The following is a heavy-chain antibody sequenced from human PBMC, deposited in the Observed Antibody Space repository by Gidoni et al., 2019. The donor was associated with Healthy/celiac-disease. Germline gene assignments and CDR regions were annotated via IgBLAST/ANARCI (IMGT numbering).Heavy chain of an antibody. J-gene: IGHJ5*02. CDR2: INHSGST. CDR3: ARGVYYDILTGYQNWFDP. Sequence: QVQLQQWGAGLLKPSETLSLTCAVYGGSFSGYYWSWIRQPPGKGLEWIGEINHSGSTNYNPSLKSRVTISVDTSKNQFSLKLSSVTAADTAVYYCARGVYYDILTGYQNWFDPWGQGTLVTVSS. V-gene: IGHV4-34*01. D-gene: IGHD3-9*01. CDR1: GGSFSGYY.